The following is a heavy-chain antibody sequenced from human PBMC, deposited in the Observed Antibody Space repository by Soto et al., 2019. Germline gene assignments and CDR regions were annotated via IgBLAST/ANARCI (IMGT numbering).Heavy chain of an antibody. CDR3: AKDRQPDGIWTFDS. CDR1: GVTCSTYT. Sequence: GGSLRHSCGAAGVTCSTYTMNWVRQAPGKGLEWVSGIGCCSGSGTYYADFVKGRFTISRDNSKNMVFLQMNGLRAEDTAVYYCAKDRQPDGIWTFDSWGQGTPVTVSS. CDR2: IGCCSGSGT. D-gene: IGHD3-9*01. J-gene: IGHJ4*02. V-gene: IGHV3-23*01.